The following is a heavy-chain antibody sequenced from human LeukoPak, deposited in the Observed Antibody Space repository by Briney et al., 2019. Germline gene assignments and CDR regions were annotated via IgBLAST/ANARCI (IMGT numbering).Heavy chain of an antibody. Sequence: GGSLRLSCAASGFTVSSNYMSWVRQAPGKGLEWVSVIYSGGSTYYADSVKGRFTVSRDNSKNSFSLQMNSLSADDTAVYYCARGSGDILTGYSGMDVWGQGTTVTVSS. J-gene: IGHJ6*02. CDR2: IYSGGST. V-gene: IGHV3-53*01. CDR1: GFTVSSNY. D-gene: IGHD3-9*01. CDR3: ARGSGDILTGYSGMDV.